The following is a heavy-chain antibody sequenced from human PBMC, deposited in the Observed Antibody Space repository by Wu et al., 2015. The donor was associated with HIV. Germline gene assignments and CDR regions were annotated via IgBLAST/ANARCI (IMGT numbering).Heavy chain of an antibody. J-gene: IGHJ6*03. V-gene: IGHV1-18*01. Sequence: QVQLVQSGAEVKKPGASSEGLLQGVLVTPLPAMVSGWVRQAPGQGLEWMGWISAYNGNTNYAQKLQGRVTMTTDTSTSTAYMELRSLRSDDTAVYYCARGSYYYYYMDVWGKGTTVTVSS. CDR1: VTPLPAMV. D-gene: IGHD2-15*01. CDR3: ARGSYYYYYMDV. CDR2: ISAYNGNT.